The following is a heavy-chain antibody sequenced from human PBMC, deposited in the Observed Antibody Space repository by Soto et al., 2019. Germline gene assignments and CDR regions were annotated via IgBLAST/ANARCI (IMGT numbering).Heavy chain of an antibody. J-gene: IGHJ6*03. CDR1: GRSIISYF. Sequence: PSETLSLTCSLSGRSIISYFWSWIRQPPGKPLEWIGYIYASGSTNYNPSLKGRVTIAADMSKNQFYLTLTSVTSADTAIYYCARVGFGIVGYYYYYMDVWGKGTTVT. CDR2: IYASGST. V-gene: IGHV4-59*01. D-gene: IGHD2-15*01. CDR3: ARVGFGIVGYYYYYMDV.